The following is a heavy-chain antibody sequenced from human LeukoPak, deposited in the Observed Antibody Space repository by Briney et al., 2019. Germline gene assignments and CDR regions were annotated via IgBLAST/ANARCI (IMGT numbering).Heavy chain of an antibody. CDR3: ARDGSGSYFQFPDY. CDR1: GGTFSSYA. CDR2: IIPILGIA. Sequence: GASVKVSCKASGGTFSSYAISWVRQAPGQGLEWMGRIIPILGIANYAQKFQGRVTMTRDTSTSTVYMELSSLRSEDTAVYYCARDGSGSYFQFPDYWGQGTLVTVSS. J-gene: IGHJ4*02. V-gene: IGHV1-69*04. D-gene: IGHD1-26*01.